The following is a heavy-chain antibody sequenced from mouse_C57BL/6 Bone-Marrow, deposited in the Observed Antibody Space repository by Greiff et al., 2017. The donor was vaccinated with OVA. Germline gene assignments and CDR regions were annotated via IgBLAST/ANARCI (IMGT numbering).Heavy chain of an antibody. J-gene: IGHJ4*01. CDR3: ARDYDYSYAMDY. V-gene: IGHV1-54*01. CDR1: GYAFTNYL. Sequence: QVQLKESGAELVRPGTSVKVSCKASGYAFTNYLIEWVKQRPGQGLEWIGVFNPGSGGTNYNEKFKGKATLTADKSSSTAYMQLSSLTSEDSAVYFCARDYDYSYAMDYWGQGTSVTVSS. CDR2: FNPGSGGT. D-gene: IGHD2-4*01.